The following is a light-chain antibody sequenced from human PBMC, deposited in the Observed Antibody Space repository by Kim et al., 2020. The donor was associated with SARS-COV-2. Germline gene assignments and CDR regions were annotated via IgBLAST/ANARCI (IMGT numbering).Light chain of an antibody. CDR2: LAS. CDR1: QSINTW. Sequence: SASVGDTVTITCRASQSINTWLAWYQQKPGKAPKLLIYLASTLESGVPPRFSGSGAGTEFTLTINSLQPDDFATYYCQHYSRFPYTFGQGTKLEIK. J-gene: IGKJ2*01. CDR3: QHYSRFPYT. V-gene: IGKV1-5*03.